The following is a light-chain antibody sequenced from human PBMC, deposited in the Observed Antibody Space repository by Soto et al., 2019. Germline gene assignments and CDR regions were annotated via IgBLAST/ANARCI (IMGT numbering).Light chain of an antibody. Sequence: QSVLTQPPSTSGTPGQRVTISCSGSSSNIGSNTVNWYQQLPGTAPKLLIYTDNQRPSGVPDRFSGSKSGTSASLAISGLQSEDDADYYCAAWDDNLNGLYVFGPGTKVTVL. J-gene: IGLJ1*01. CDR1: SSNIGSNT. CDR2: TDN. V-gene: IGLV1-44*01. CDR3: AAWDDNLNGLYV.